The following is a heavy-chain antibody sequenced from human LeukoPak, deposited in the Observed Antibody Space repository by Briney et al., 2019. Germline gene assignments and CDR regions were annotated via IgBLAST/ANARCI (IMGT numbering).Heavy chain of an antibody. J-gene: IGHJ4*02. D-gene: IGHD3-22*01. CDR3: ARASQYYYDSSGYPLFDY. V-gene: IGHV4-34*01. CDR1: GGSFSGYY. CDR2: INHSGST. Sequence: PSETLSLTCAVYGGSFSGYYRSWIRQPPGKGLEWIGEINHSGSTNYNPSLESRVTISVDTSKNQFSLNLSSVTAADTAVYYCARASQYYYDSSGYPLFDYWGQGTLVTVSS.